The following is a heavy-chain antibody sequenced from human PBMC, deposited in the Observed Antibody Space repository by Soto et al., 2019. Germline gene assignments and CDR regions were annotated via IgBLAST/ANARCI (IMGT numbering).Heavy chain of an antibody. D-gene: IGHD2-21*01. J-gene: IGHJ6*02. CDR2: IRSKAYGGTT. CDR3: TRVTVVIPYYYYGMDV. V-gene: IGHV3-49*04. Sequence: GGSLRLSCTASGFTFGDYAMSWVRQAPGKGLEWVGFIRSKAYGGTTEYAASVKGRFTISRDDSKSIAYLQMNSLKTEDTAVYYCTRVTVVIPYYYYGMDVWGQGTTVTVSS. CDR1: GFTFGDYA.